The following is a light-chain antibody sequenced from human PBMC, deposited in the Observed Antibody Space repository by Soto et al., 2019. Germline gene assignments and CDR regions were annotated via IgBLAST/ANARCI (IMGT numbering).Light chain of an antibody. Sequence: EIVMTQSPPTLSVSPGERVTLSCRASQSVGSYLAWYQQSPGQAPRLLIYGASTRAAGIPARFSGSGSGTEFSLTISSLQSEDFAVYYCQQYNNRPPDTFGQGTKLEIK. CDR3: QQYNNRPPDT. J-gene: IGKJ2*01. CDR1: QSVGSY. V-gene: IGKV3-15*01. CDR2: GAS.